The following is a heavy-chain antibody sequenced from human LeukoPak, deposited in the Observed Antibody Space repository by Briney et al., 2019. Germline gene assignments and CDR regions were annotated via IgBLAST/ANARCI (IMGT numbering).Heavy chain of an antibody. CDR3: ARDTPAGDFEY. J-gene: IGHJ4*01. CDR1: GFIVSTNY. V-gene: IGHV3-53*01. CDR2: IYSVGGT. Sequence: PGGSLRLSCAASGFIVSTNYMIWVRQAPGKGLEWVSVIYSVGGTYYADSVRGRFTISRDNSKNMLYLQMNSLRAEDTAVYYCARDTPAGDFEYWGHGTLVTVSS. D-gene: IGHD6-19*01.